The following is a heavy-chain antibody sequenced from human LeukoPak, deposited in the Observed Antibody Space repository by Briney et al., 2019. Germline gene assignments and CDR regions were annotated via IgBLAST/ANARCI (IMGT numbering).Heavy chain of an antibody. Sequence: PGGSLRLSCAASGFTFSSYGVNWVRQAPGKGLEWVSSISGSSSYIFYADSVKGRFTISRDNAKNSLYLQMNSLRAEDTAVYYCARAEGTGFFDSWGQGTLVTVSS. V-gene: IGHV3-21*01. CDR2: ISGSSSYI. J-gene: IGHJ4*02. CDR3: ARAEGTGFFDS. D-gene: IGHD6-19*01. CDR1: GFTFSSYG.